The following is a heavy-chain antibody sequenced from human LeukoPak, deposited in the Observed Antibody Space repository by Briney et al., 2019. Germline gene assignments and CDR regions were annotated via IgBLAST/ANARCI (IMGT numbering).Heavy chain of an antibody. Sequence: ASVRVSCKASGYTFTGYYIHWIRQAPGQGLEWMGWISAYNGNTNYAQKLQGRVTMTTDTSTSTAYMELRSLRSDDTAVYYCARVWDWNYFDSYYYGMDVWGQGTTVTVSS. CDR1: GYTFTGYY. CDR3: ARVWDWNYFDSYYYGMDV. CDR2: ISAYNGNT. D-gene: IGHD1-7*01. J-gene: IGHJ6*02. V-gene: IGHV1-18*04.